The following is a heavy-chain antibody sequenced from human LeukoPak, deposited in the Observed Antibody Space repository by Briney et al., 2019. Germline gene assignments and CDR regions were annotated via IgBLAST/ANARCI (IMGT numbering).Heavy chain of an antibody. J-gene: IGHJ5*02. CDR3: TRKGRCSDGSCFRWFGP. CDR2: MSYSRTT. D-gene: IGHD2-15*01. V-gene: IGHV4-31*03. Sequence: SETLSLTCTVSGGSISSGDNPWNWIRQFPGQGREGIGYMSYSRTTNYNSSLRSRVSISLDTSKNQFSLRMNSVTDADAAVCYCTRKGRCSDGSCFRWFGPWGQGTLVTVSS. CDR1: GGSISSGDNP.